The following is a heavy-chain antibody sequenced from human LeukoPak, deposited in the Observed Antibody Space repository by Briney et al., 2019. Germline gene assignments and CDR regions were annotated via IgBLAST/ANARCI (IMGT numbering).Heavy chain of an antibody. CDR3: AREWIAVAGTGDY. CDR2: INPNSGGT. CDR1: GYTFTGYY. D-gene: IGHD6-19*01. J-gene: IGHJ4*02. Sequence: ASVKVSCKASGYTFTGYYIHWVRQAPGQGLEWMGWINPNSGGTNYAQKFQGRVTMTRDTSISTAYMELSRLRSDDTAVYYCAREWIAVAGTGDYWGQGTLVTVSS. V-gene: IGHV1-2*02.